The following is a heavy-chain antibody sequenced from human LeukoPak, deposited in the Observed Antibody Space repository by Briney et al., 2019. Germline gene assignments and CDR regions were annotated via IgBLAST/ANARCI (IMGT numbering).Heavy chain of an antibody. CDR2: INTNTGNP. V-gene: IGHV7-4-1*02. J-gene: IGHJ5*02. Sequence: GASVKVSCKTSGYTFTNYAMNWVRQAPGQGLEWMGWINTNTGNPTYAQGFTGRFVFSLDTSVSTAYLQISSLKAEDTAVYYCARASYTIFGVVMINWFDPWGQGTLVTVSS. CDR3: ARASYTIFGVVMINWFDP. CDR1: GYTFTNYA. D-gene: IGHD3-3*01.